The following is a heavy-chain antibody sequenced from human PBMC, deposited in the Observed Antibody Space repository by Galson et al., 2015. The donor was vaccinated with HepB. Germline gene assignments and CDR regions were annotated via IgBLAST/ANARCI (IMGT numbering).Heavy chain of an antibody. Sequence: SLRLSCAASGFTFSSYSMNWVRQAPGKGLEWVSYIRSSSSTIYYADSVKGRFTISRDNAKNSLYLQMNSLRDEDTAEYYCARTHSSGSGGYYYSMEVWGQGTTVTVSS. CDR3: ARTHSSGSGGYYYSMEV. V-gene: IGHV3-48*02. CDR1: GFTFSSYS. CDR2: IRSSSSTI. J-gene: IGHJ6*02. D-gene: IGHD6-19*01.